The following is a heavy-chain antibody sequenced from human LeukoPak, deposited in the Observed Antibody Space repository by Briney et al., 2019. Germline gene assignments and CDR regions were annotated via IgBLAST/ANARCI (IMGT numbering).Heavy chain of an antibody. V-gene: IGHV4-34*01. CDR2: INHSGST. D-gene: IGHD6-13*01. J-gene: IGHJ5*02. Sequence: SETLSLTCAVYGGSFSGYYWSWIRQPPGKGLEWIGEINHSGSTNYNPSLKSRVTISVDTSKNQFSLKLSSVTAADTAVYYWARGVPYSSSWYRRTNWFDPWGQGTLVTVSS. CDR1: GGSFSGYY. CDR3: ARGVPYSSSWYRRTNWFDP.